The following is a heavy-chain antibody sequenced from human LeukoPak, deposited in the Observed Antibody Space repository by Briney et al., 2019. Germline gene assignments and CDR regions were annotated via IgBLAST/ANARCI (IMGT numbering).Heavy chain of an antibody. CDR1: GGSISSGGYY. J-gene: IGHJ4*02. CDR2: IYYSGNT. D-gene: IGHD3-10*01. Sequence: PSETLSLTCTVSGGSISSGGYYWSWIRQPPGKGLEWIGYIYYSGNTNYNPSLKSRVTISVDTSKNQFSLKLSSVTAADTAVYYCARSLSRSSYGNFDYWGQGTLVTVSP. CDR3: ARSLSRSSYGNFDY. V-gene: IGHV4-61*08.